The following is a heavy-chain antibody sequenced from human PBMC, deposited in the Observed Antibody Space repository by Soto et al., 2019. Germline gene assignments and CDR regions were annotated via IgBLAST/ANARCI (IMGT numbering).Heavy chain of an antibody. CDR1: GFTFSAYW. CDR3: ARVVAHYNGSYRTIDY. V-gene: IGHV3-74*01. J-gene: IGHJ4*02. CDR2: INGGGSTT. D-gene: IGHD1-26*01. Sequence: EVQLVESGGGLVQPGGSLRLSCAASGFTFSAYWMYWVRQAPGKGLVWVSRINGGGSTTSYADSVKGRFTVSRDNAKNTLDLQMNSMRAEETAVYYCARVVAHYNGSYRTIDYWGQGTLVTGSS.